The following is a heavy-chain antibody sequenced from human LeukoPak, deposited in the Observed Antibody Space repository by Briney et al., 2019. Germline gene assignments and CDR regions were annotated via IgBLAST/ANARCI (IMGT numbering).Heavy chain of an antibody. CDR1: GGSFSGYY. J-gene: IGHJ4*02. V-gene: IGHV4-34*01. CDR3: ARNSYGYSIDY. D-gene: IGHD5-18*01. Sequence: SETLSLTCAVYGGSFSGYYWSWIRQPPGKGLEWIGEINHSGSTNYNPSLKGRVTISVDTSKNQFSLKLSSVTAADTAVYYCARNSYGYSIDYWGQGTLVTVSS. CDR2: INHSGST.